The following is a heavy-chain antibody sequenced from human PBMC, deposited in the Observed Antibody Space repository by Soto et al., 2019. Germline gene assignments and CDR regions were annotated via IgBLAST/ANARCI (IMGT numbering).Heavy chain of an antibody. CDR2: ISGSGGST. V-gene: IGHV3-23*01. J-gene: IGHJ4*02. CDR1: GFTFSSYA. CDR3: AKEKWDYDCSGYYHDY. Sequence: EVQLLESGGGLVQPGGSLRLSCAASGFTFSSYAMSWVRQAPGKGLEWVSAISGSGGSTYYADSVKGRFTISRDNSKNTLYLQMNSLRAEDTAVYYCAKEKWDYDCSGYYHDYWGQGTLVTVSS. D-gene: IGHD3-22*01.